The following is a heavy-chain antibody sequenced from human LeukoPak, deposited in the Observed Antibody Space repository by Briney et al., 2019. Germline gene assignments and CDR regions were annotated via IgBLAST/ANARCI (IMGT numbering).Heavy chain of an antibody. J-gene: IGHJ3*02. D-gene: IGHD3-22*01. V-gene: IGHV5-51*01. CDR3: ARHPYYDSSGYYGAFDI. CDR1: GCSFTSYW. Sequence: GESLKISCKGSGCSFTSYWIGWVRQMPGKSLEWMGIIYPGDSDTRYSPSFQGQVTISADKSISTAYLQWSSLKASDTAMYYCARHPYYDSSGYYGAFDIWGQGTMVTVSS. CDR2: IYPGDSDT.